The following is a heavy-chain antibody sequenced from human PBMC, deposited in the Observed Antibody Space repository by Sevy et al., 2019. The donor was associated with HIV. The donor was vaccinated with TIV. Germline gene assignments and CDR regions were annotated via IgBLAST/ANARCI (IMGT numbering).Heavy chain of an antibody. CDR2: ISSSSSYI. D-gene: IGHD6-6*01. Sequence: GESLKISCAASGFTFSSYSMNWVRQAPGKGLEWVSSISSSSSYIYYADSVKGRFTISRDNAKNSLYLQMNSLRAEDTAVYYCARAHSSSFPFDYWGQGTLVTVSS. J-gene: IGHJ4*02. CDR1: GFTFSSYS. V-gene: IGHV3-21*01. CDR3: ARAHSSSFPFDY.